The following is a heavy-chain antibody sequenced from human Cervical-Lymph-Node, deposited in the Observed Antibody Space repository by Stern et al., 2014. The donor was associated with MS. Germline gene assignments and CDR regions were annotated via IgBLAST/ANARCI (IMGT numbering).Heavy chain of an antibody. CDR2: INPGDSDT. CDR1: GYSFTSYW. J-gene: IGHJ5*02. V-gene: IGHV5-51*01. D-gene: IGHD2-2*01. CDR3: ARRHCSSRRCGWFDP. Sequence: EVKLVESGAEVKKPGESLKISCKGSGYSFTSYWIGWVRQMPGKGLEWMGIINPGDSDTRYSPSFQGQVTISADKSISTAYLQWSSLKASDTAMYYCARRHCSSRRCGWFDPWGQGTLVTVSS.